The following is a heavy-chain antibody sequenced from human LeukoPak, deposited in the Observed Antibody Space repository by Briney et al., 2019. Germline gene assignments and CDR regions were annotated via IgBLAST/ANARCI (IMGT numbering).Heavy chain of an antibody. V-gene: IGHV5-10-1*04. D-gene: IGHD3-22*01. CDR2: IDASNSYA. Sequence: GESLKTSLKGSGYSFTSYWISWVPQMPGKGPEWMGRIDASNSYADYSPSFQGQVTISADNSISTAYLQWSSLKASDTAMYYCARHGHYDSCGHYGGQGTLVTASS. CDR1: GYSFTSYW. CDR3: ARHGHYDSCGHY. J-gene: IGHJ4*02.